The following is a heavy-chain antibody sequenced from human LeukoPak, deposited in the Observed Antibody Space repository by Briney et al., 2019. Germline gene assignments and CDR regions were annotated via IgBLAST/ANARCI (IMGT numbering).Heavy chain of an antibody. V-gene: IGHV1-24*01. Sequence: ASVKVSCKVSGYTLTELSMHWVRQAPGKGLEWMGGFDPEDGETIYAQKFQGRVTMTEDTSTDTAYMELSSLRSEDTAVYYCARDATVTSGNWFDPWGQGTLVTVSS. CDR1: GYTLTELS. CDR3: ARDATVTSGNWFDP. CDR2: FDPEDGET. D-gene: IGHD4-17*01. J-gene: IGHJ5*02.